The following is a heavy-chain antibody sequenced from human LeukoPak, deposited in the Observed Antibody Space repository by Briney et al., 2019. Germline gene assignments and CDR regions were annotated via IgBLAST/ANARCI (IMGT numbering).Heavy chain of an antibody. CDR1: GFTFSNAW. J-gene: IGHJ3*02. CDR2: ISGSGGST. Sequence: KSGGSLRLSCAASGFTFSNAWMSWVRQAPGKGLEWVSAISGSGGSTYYADSVKGRFTISRDNAKNSLYLQMNSLRAEDTAVYYCARELFRDYYDSSRDAFDIWGQGTMVTVSS. CDR3: ARELFRDYYDSSRDAFDI. V-gene: IGHV3-11*01. D-gene: IGHD3-22*01.